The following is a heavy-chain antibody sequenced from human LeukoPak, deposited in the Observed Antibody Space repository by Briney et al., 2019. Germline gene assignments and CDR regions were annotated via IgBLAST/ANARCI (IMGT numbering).Heavy chain of an antibody. D-gene: IGHD5-18*01. CDR1: GYTFTSYG. Sequence: ASVKVSCKASGYTFTSYGISWVRQAPGQGLEWMGWISAYNGNTNYAQKLQGRVTMTTDTSTSTAYMELRSLRSDDTAVCYCAREDTALRDFDYWGQGTLVTVSS. J-gene: IGHJ4*02. CDR3: AREDTALRDFDY. CDR2: ISAYNGNT. V-gene: IGHV1-18*01.